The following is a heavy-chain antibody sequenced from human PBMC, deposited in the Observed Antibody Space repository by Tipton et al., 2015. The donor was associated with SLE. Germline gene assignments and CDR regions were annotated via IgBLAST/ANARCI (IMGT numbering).Heavy chain of an antibody. D-gene: IGHD3-10*01. CDR2: IFYSGST. CDR1: GASISSTDYY. J-gene: IGHJ4*02. Sequence: TLSLTCTVSGASISSTDYYWGCVRQPPGAGLEWIGTIFYSGSTYYNPSLKSRVTISVDTSGNQFSLRLSSVTAADTAVYYCAKNSGSYYFDDWGQGTLVTVSS. CDR3: AKNSGSYYFDD. V-gene: IGHV4-39*07.